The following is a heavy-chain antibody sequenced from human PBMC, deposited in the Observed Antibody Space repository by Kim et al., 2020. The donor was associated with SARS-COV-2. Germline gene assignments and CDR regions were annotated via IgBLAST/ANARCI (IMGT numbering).Heavy chain of an antibody. D-gene: IGHD5-12*01. V-gene: IGHV4-39*01. CDR3: ARHQSGYGPPRKFDP. J-gene: IGHJ5*02. CDR1: GGSISSSSYY. Sequence: SETLSLTCTVSGGSISSSSYYWGWIRQPPGKGLEWIGSIYYSGSTYYNPSLKSRVTISVDTSKNQFSLKLSSVTAADTAVYYCARHQSGYGPPRKFDPWGQGTLVTVSS. CDR2: IYYSGST.